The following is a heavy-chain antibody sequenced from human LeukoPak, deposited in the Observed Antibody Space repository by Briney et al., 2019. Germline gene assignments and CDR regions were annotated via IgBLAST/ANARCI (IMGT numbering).Heavy chain of an antibody. Sequence: SETLSLTCTVSGGSIRSDYWSWIRQPPGKGLEWIGYIYYSGSTNYNPSLKSRVTISVDTSKNQFSLKLSSVTAADTAVYYCARDRSGYLGAFDIWGQGTMVTVSS. V-gene: IGHV4-59*01. CDR2: IYYSGST. CDR1: GGSIRSDY. J-gene: IGHJ3*02. CDR3: ARDRSGYLGAFDI. D-gene: IGHD5-12*01.